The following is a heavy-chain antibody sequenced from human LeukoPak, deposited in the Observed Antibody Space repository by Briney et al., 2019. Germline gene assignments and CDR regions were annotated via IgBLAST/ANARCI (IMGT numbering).Heavy chain of an antibody. D-gene: IGHD4-23*01. V-gene: IGHV3-30-3*01. J-gene: IGHJ4*02. CDR2: ISYDGSNK. CDR1: GFTFSTYA. Sequence: GGSLRLSCAASGFTFSTYAMHWVRQAPGKGLEWVAVISYDGSNKYYADTVKGRFTISRDNSKNTLYLQMNSLRAEGTAVYYCADDYGGNSGLGAFDYWGQGTLVTVSS. CDR3: ADDYGGNSGLGAFDY.